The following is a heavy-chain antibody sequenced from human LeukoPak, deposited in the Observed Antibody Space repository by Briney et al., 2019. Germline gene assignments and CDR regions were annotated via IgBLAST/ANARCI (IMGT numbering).Heavy chain of an antibody. CDR1: GYTFNSHD. D-gene: IGHD1-1*01. J-gene: IGHJ4*02. Sequence: GASVKVSCKASGYTFNSHDINWVRQATGQGLEWMGWMNPYSGNTGYAQKFQGRVTMTRDTSINTAYLEFYSLRSEDTAVYYCARGYSSTLRTTGNDYWGQGTLVTVSS. V-gene: IGHV1-8*01. CDR2: MNPYSGNT. CDR3: ARGYSSTLRTTGNDY.